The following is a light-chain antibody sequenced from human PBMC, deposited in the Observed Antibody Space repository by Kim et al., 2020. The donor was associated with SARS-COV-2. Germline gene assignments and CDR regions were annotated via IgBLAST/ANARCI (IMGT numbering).Light chain of an antibody. CDR3: NSRDSSGNHYV. Sequence: ALGKTVRIKCQGDSLRSYYASWYQQKPVQAPVLVIYGKNNRPSGIPDRFSGSSSGNTASLTITGAQAEDEADYYCNSRDSSGNHYVFGTGTKVTVL. V-gene: IGLV3-19*01. J-gene: IGLJ1*01. CDR2: GKN. CDR1: SLRSYY.